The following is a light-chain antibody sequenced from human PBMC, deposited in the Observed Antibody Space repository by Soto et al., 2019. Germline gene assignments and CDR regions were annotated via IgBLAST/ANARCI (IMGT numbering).Light chain of an antibody. J-gene: IGKJ5*01. CDR1: QSISSD. V-gene: IGKV3-15*01. CDR2: GAS. CDR3: QQYHSWPPIT. Sequence: EIVMTQSPATLSVSPGERATLSCRASQSISSDVAWYQQKPGQAPRLLIYGASTTATGIPARFSGGGSGTEFTLTISSLQSEDFAVYYCQQYHSWPPITFGQGTRLEIK.